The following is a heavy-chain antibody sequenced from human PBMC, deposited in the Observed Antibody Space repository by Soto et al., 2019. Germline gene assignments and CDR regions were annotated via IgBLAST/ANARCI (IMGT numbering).Heavy chain of an antibody. Sequence: SETLSLTCTVSGGSISSSSYYWGWIRQPPGKGLEWIGSIYYSGSTYYNPSLKSRVTISVDTSKNQFSLKLSSVTAADTAVYYCAKREYFDCLLFAYWGQETLVPVSS. V-gene: IGHV4-39*01. CDR2: IYYSGST. CDR1: GGSISSSSYY. J-gene: IGHJ4*02. CDR3: AKREYFDCLLFAY. D-gene: IGHD3-9*01.